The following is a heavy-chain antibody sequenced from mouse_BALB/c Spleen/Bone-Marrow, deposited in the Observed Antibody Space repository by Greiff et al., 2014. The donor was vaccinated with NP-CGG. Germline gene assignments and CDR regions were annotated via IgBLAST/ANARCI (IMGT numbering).Heavy chain of an antibody. J-gene: IGHJ4*01. CDR1: GYTFTDYA. V-gene: IGHV1-67*01. CDR2: ISTYSGNT. Sequence: QVQLQQSGPELVRPGVSVKISCKGSGYTFTDYAMHWVKQSHAKSLEWIGVISTYSGNTNYNQKFKGKATMTVDKSSSTAYMERAILTAEDSANYYGARSNYVRSYAIDYWGQGTSVTVSP. D-gene: IGHD1-1*01. CDR3: ARSNYVRSYAIDY.